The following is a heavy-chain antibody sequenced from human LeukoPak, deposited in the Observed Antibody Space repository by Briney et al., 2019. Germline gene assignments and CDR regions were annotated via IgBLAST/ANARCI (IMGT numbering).Heavy chain of an antibody. CDR1: GDSVSTNSAA. J-gene: IGHJ5*02. V-gene: IGHV6-1*01. CDR3: ARETSPIAAAGTFPLNWFDP. Sequence: SQTLSLTCVISGDSVSTNSAAWTWIRQSPSRGLEWLGRTYYRSKWYNDYAVSVKSRITINPDTSKNQFSLQLNSVTPEDTAVYYCARETSPIAAAGTFPLNWFDPWGQGTLVTVSS. CDR2: TYYRSKWYN. D-gene: IGHD6-13*01.